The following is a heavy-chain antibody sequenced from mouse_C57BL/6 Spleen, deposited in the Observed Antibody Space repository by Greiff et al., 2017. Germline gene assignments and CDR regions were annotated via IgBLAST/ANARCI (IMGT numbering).Heavy chain of an antibody. CDR1: GFNIKDYY. V-gene: IGHV14-2*01. Sequence: EVQVVESGAELVKPGASVKLSCTASGFNIKDYYMHWVKQRTEQGLEWIGRIDPEDGETKYAPKFQGKATITADTSSNTAYLQLSSLTSEDTAVYYCARNYGSTFWFAYWGQGTLVTVSA. CDR3: ARNYGSTFWFAY. J-gene: IGHJ3*01. CDR2: IDPEDGET. D-gene: IGHD1-1*01.